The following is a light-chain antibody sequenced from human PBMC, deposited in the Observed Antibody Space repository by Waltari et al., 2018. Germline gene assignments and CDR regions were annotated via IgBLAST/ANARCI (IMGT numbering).Light chain of an antibody. J-gene: IGLJ3*02. CDR3: CSYAGRNIWV. Sequence: QSALTHPASVSGSPGQSITISSTRTSSDVGFYNLVSWYQQHPGKAPELVVYEVISRPSGVSNRFSGSKSGNTASLTISGLQAEDEADYYCCSYAGRNIWVFGGGTKLTVL. CDR2: EVI. V-gene: IGLV2-23*02. CDR1: SSDVGFYNL.